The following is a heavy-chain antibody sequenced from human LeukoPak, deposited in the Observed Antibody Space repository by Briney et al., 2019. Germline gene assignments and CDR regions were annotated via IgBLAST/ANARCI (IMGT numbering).Heavy chain of an antibody. CDR1: GFSFSGSA. J-gene: IGHJ3*02. V-gene: IGHV3-73*01. CDR2: IRSKANSYAT. CDR3: TSPQGVVLVPAERMAFDI. Sequence: PAGGSLRLSCAASGFSFSGSAMHWVRQASGKGLEWVGRIRSKANSYATAYAASVKGRFTVSRDDSKNTAYLQMNSLKTEDTAVYYCTSPQGVVLVPAERMAFDIWGQGTMVTVSS. D-gene: IGHD2-2*01.